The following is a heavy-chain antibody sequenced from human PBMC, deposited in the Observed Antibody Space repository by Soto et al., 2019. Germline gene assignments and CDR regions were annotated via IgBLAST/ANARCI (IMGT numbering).Heavy chain of an antibody. V-gene: IGHV3-23*01. Sequence: GGSLRLSCAASGFTFSSYAMSWVRQAPGKGLEWVSGISGGGGSTYYADSVKGRFAISRDNAKNSLYLQMNSLRAEDTAFYYCAKDRGSSGTSSTFDYWGQGTPVTVSS. CDR2: ISGGGGST. CDR3: AKDRGSSGTSSTFDY. CDR1: GFTFSSYA. J-gene: IGHJ4*02. D-gene: IGHD6-13*01.